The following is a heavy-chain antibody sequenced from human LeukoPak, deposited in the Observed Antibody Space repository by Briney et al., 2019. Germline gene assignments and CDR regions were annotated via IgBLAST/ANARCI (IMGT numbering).Heavy chain of an antibody. CDR1: GFTFSSYA. V-gene: IGHV3-23*01. J-gene: IGHJ4*02. D-gene: IGHD4/OR15-4a*01. CDR3: VTSWAGVGAHDF. Sequence: GGSLRLSCAASGFTFSSYAMSWVRQAPGKGLEWVSAISGSGGSTYYADSVKGRFTISRDNSKNTLYLQMNSLRAEDTAVYYCVTSWAGVGAHDFWGQGTPVTVSS. CDR2: ISGSGGST.